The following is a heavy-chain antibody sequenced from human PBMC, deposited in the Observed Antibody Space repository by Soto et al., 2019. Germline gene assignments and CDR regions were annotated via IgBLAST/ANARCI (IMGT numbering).Heavy chain of an antibody. V-gene: IGHV3-74*01. CDR3: TRGDGDVHDGNGYLGRH. D-gene: IGHD3-22*01. CDR2: VTGDESRA. CDR1: GFSFSNYW. J-gene: IGHJ4*02. Sequence: EVQLVESGGGLVQPGGSLRLSCAAAGFSFSNYWMHWVRQAPGKGLVWVSRVTGDESRAEYADSVKGRFTISRDNAKNTLYLQMTRLTDEDTAVYYCTRGDGDVHDGNGYLGRHWGQGTQVTVSS.